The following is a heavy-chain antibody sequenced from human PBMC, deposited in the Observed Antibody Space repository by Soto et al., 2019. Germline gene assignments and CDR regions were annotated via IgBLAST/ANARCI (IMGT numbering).Heavy chain of an antibody. D-gene: IGHD2-2*01. CDR3: ATPGVVVPAAIGAFDI. Sequence: GASVKVSCKASGYTFTSYYMHWVRQAPGQGLEWKGKINPSGGSTSYAQKFQGRVTMTRDTSTSTVYMELSSLRSEDTAVYYCATPGVVVPAAIGAFDIWGQGTMVTVSS. CDR1: GYTFTSYY. V-gene: IGHV1-46*01. CDR2: INPSGGST. J-gene: IGHJ3*02.